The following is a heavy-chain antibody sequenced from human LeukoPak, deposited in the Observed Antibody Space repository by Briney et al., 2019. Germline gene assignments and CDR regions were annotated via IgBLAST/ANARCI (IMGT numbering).Heavy chain of an antibody. Sequence: ASVKVSCKASGYTFTGYYMHWVRQAPGQGLEWMGWINPNSGGTNYAQKFQGRVTMTRDTSISTACMELSRLRSDDTAVYYCARSHGGITIRNWFDPWGQGTLVTVSS. D-gene: IGHD3-3*01. J-gene: IGHJ5*02. CDR2: INPNSGGT. CDR1: GYTFTGYY. V-gene: IGHV1-2*02. CDR3: ARSHGGITIRNWFDP.